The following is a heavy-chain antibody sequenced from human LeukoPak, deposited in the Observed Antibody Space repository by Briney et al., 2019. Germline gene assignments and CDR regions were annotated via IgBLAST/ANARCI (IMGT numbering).Heavy chain of an antibody. Sequence: GGSLRPSCAASGFTFSNAWMSWVRQAPGKGLEWVGRIKSKTDGGTTDYAAPVKGRFTISRDDPKNTLYLQMNSLKTEDTAVYYCTTDLIAVRFRNNDYWGQGTLVTVSS. CDR1: GFTFSNAW. D-gene: IGHD3-3*01. V-gene: IGHV3-15*01. CDR2: IKSKTDGGTT. CDR3: TTDLIAVRFRNNDY. J-gene: IGHJ4*02.